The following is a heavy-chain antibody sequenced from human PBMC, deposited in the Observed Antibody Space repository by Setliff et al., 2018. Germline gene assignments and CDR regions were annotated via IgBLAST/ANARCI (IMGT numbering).Heavy chain of an antibody. CDR2: IYYSGST. J-gene: IGHJ6*03. D-gene: IGHD3-3*01. Sequence: PSETLSLTCTVSGGSISSYYWSWIRQPPGKGLEWIGYIYYSGSTNYNPSLKSRVTISVDTSKNQFSLKLSSVTAADTAVYYCARHGALGKFWSYYYYMDVWGKGTTVTVSS. V-gene: IGHV4-59*08. CDR3: ARHGALGKFWSYYYYMDV. CDR1: GGSISSYY.